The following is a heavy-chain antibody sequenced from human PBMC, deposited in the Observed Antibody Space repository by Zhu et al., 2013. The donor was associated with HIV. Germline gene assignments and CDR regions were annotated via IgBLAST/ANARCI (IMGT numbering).Heavy chain of an antibody. D-gene: IGHD6-13*01. CDR3: ARDTIAAVGTVIIYYSYQGMDV. CDR2: MNPKSGVV. J-gene: IGHJ6*02. V-gene: IGHV1-8*01. Sequence: QVQLVQSGAEVKKPGASVKVSCKASGYPFTSYDINWVRQATGQGPEWMGWMNPKSGVVGFAQKFQGRITMTRNTSISTAYMELRGLRSEDTAIYYCARDTIAAVGTVIIYYSYQGMDVWGQGTTVTVSS. CDR1: GYPFTSYD.